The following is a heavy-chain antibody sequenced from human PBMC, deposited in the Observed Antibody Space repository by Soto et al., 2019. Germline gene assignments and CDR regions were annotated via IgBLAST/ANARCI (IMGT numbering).Heavy chain of an antibody. J-gene: IGHJ4*02. CDR3: ARDYDFLTGYYMFDY. D-gene: IGHD3-9*01. CDR1: GGSISSGDHC. V-gene: IGHV4-30-4*01. Sequence: QVQLQESGPGLVKPSQTLSLTCTVSGGSISSGDHCWSWIRQPPGKGLEWVGYIYYSWSTYYNPSLKSRVFISVDTSKNQFSLKLSSVTAADTAVYYCARDYDFLTGYYMFDYWGQGTLVTVSS. CDR2: IYYSWST.